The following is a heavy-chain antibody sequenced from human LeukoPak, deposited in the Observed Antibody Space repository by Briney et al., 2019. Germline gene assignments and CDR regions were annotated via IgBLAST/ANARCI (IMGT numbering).Heavy chain of an antibody. CDR1: GFTFSSYG. Sequence: GGSLRLSCAASGFTFSSYGMHWVRQAPGKGLEWVAFIRYDGTNKYYADSVKGRFTISRDNSKNTLYLQMNSLRAEDTAVYYCARVSRFEYYHWGQGTLVTVSS. D-gene: IGHD3-10*01. CDR2: IRYDGTNK. J-gene: IGHJ5*02. CDR3: ARVSRFEYYH. V-gene: IGHV3-30*02.